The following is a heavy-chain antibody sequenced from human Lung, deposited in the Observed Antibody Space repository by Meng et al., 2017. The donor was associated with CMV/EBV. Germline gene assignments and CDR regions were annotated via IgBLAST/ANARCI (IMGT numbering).Heavy chain of an antibody. CDR3: IWNDLGDY. J-gene: IGHJ4*02. CDR2: IKSKTDGETA. Sequence: EVQRVGAGGDSVKPGGSLRLSCAGSGFTFSNAWMSWVRQAPGKGLEWVGRIKSKTDGETADYNAPVKGRFTISRDDSKNTLYLQMNSLKTEDTAIYYCIWNDLGDYWGQGTLVTVSS. V-gene: IGHV3-15*01. CDR1: GFTFSNAW. D-gene: IGHD1-1*01.